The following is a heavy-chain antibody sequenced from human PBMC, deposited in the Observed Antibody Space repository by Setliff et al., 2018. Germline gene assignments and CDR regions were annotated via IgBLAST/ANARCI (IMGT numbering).Heavy chain of an antibody. CDR3: ARFRRGVALGWFDP. CDR1: GGSFSDYW. Sequence: PSETLSLTCAVYGGSFSDYWWSWIRQLPGKGLEWIGEINHSGSTNYNPSLKSRVTISVDTSKNQFSLKLSSVTAADTAVYYCARFRRGVALGWFDPWGQGTLVTVSS. J-gene: IGHJ5*02. V-gene: IGHV4-34*01. D-gene: IGHD3-10*01. CDR2: INHSGST.